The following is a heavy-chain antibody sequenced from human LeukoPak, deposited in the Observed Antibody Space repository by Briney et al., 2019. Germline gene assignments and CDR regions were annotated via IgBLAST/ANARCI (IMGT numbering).Heavy chain of an antibody. Sequence: SETLSLTRTVSGVSIRRYYGSSSGQPAGTGLEWMGRIYTSVRINDNPSPKSPVTMSVDPYTNQISLKLSCVSASDPAVHYCARDQWEVPAGNWFDPWGQGTLVSVSS. J-gene: IGHJ5*02. CDR1: GVSIRRYY. V-gene: IGHV4-4*07. D-gene: IGHD1-26*01. CDR3: ARDQWEVPAGNWFDP. CDR2: IYTSVRI.